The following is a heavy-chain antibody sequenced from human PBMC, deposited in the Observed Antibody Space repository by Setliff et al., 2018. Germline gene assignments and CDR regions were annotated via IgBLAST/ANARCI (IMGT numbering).Heavy chain of an antibody. D-gene: IGHD2-15*01. CDR3: ARTCSGSGCYAGLES. CDR1: GFTFSTYR. V-gene: IGHV3-33*08. Sequence: GESLKISCAASGFTFSTYRMHWVRQAPGKGLEWVAVIWDDGVKKYHADSVKGRFTISRDNSKNSLYLQMNSLRPEDTAVYYCARTCSGSGCYAGLESWGQGTPVTVSS. J-gene: IGHJ4*02. CDR2: IWDDGVKK.